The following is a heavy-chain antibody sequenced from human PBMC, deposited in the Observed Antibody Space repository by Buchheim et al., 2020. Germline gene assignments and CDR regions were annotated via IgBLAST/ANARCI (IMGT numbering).Heavy chain of an antibody. J-gene: IGHJ4*02. D-gene: IGHD5-18*01. CDR3: ARDRTWIQLWLD. V-gene: IGHV3-30*14. CDR2: ILYDGSNK. CDR1: GFTFSSYX. Sequence: QVQLVESGGGVVQPGRSLRLSCAASGFTFSSYXMHWVRQAPGTGLAWVAVILYDGSNKYYADSVKGRFTXPSDNSKNTLYLQMNSLRAEDTAVYYCARDRTWIQLWLDWGQGTL.